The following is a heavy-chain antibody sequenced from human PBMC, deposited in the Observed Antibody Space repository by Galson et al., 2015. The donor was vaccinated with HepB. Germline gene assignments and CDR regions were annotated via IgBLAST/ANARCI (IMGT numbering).Heavy chain of an antibody. V-gene: IGHV3-7*05. CDR3: ARVKRGEWYSFCYYGMDV. CDR2: IKEDGSEK. Sequence: SLRLSCAASEFILSMYWMNWVRQAPGKGLEWVANIKEDGSEKNYVDSVKGRFTIARDNAKNSLYLQMNSLRAEDTAVDYCARVKRGEWYSFCYYGMDVWGRGTTVTGSS. D-gene: IGHD3-10*01. CDR1: EFILSMYW. J-gene: IGHJ6*02.